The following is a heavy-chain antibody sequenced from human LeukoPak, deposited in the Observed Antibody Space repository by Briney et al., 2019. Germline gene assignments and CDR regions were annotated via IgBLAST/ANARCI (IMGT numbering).Heavy chain of an antibody. CDR2: INHSGST. J-gene: IGHJ4*02. CDR1: GMSLSDYY. Sequence: SETLSLTCGVHGMSLSDYYWTWIRQSPGKGLEWIGEINHSGSTNYNPSLKSRVTISVDTSKNQFSLKLSSVTAADTAVYYCARHPNPHYYGSGKRYYFDYWGQGTLVTVSS. D-gene: IGHD3-10*01. CDR3: ARHPNPHYYGSGKRYYFDY. V-gene: IGHV4-34*01.